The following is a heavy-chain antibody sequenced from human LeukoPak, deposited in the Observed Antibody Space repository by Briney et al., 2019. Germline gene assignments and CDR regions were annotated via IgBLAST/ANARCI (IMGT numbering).Heavy chain of an antibody. Sequence: GGSLRLSCAASGFIFSNFAMSWVRQAPGKGLEWVSGIRTSGQSTYYADSVKGRFTISRDDSKNTLYLQMNSLRAEDTALYYCARVDSSRRYGAFDIWGQGTMVSVSS. D-gene: IGHD6-13*01. CDR3: ARVDSSRRYGAFDI. CDR1: GFIFSNFA. V-gene: IGHV3-23*01. CDR2: IRTSGQST. J-gene: IGHJ3*02.